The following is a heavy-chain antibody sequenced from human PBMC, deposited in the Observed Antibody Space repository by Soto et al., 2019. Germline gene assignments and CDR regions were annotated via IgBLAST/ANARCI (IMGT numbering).Heavy chain of an antibody. D-gene: IGHD2-2*01. J-gene: IGHJ6*02. V-gene: IGHV1-58*02. Sequence: QMQLVQSGPEVKKPGTSVKVSCKTSGFTFISSAMQWVRQARGQRLAWIGWIVVGSGHTNYAQKFQERVTITRDMSTTTAYMELSSLRSEDTAVYYCAAASSTSGGYYGMDVWGQGTTVTVSS. CDR2: IVVGSGHT. CDR1: GFTFISSA. CDR3: AAASSTSGGYYGMDV.